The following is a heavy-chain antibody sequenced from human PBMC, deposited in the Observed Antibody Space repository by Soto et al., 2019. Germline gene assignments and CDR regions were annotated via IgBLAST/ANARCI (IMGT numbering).Heavy chain of an antibody. J-gene: IGHJ4*02. CDR3: AKVYGSGSYCFDY. CDR1: GYTFSNYA. V-gene: IGHV3-23*01. CDR2: ISGSGGST. Sequence: GGSLRLSCAASGYTFSNYAMSWARQAPGKGLEWVSAISGSGGSTHYADSVKGRFTISRDNSKNTLYLQMNSLRAEDTAVYYCAKVYGSGSYCFDYWGQGTLVTVSS. D-gene: IGHD3-10*01.